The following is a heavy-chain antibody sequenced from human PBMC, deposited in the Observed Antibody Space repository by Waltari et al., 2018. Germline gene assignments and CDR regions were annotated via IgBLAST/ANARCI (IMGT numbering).Heavy chain of an antibody. CDR3: ATDRSDFWSGYYTPYYGMDV. Sequence: QVQLVQSGAEVKKPGASVKVSCKVSGYTLTELSMHWVRQAPGKGLEWMGGLSPEDGETIYERKFQGRGTMTEDTSTDTAYMELSSLRSEDTAVYYCATDRSDFWSGYYTPYYGMDVWGQGTTVTVSS. CDR2: LSPEDGET. D-gene: IGHD3-3*01. V-gene: IGHV1-24*01. CDR1: GYTLTELS. J-gene: IGHJ6*02.